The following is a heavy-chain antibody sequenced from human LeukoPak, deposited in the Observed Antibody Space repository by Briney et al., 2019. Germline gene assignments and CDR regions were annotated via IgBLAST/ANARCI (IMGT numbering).Heavy chain of an antibody. D-gene: IGHD1-1*01. CDR2: IYTSGST. V-gene: IGHV4-61*02. CDR3: TSEGTTFPSFDY. J-gene: IGHJ4*02. CDR1: GGSISSGSYY. Sequence: SETLSLTCTVSGGSISSGSYYWSWIRQPAGKGLEWIGRIYTSGSTNYNPSLKSRVTISVDTSKNQFSLKLNSVIATDTAVYYCTSEGTTFPSFDYWGQGTLVTVSS.